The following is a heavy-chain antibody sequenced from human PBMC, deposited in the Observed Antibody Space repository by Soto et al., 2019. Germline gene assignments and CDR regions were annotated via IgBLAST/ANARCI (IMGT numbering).Heavy chain of an antibody. D-gene: IGHD2-2*01. CDR1: GGSISSGGSY. Sequence: SETLSLTCTVSGGSISSGGSYWGCIRQPPGKGLEWIGYIYYSGNTYFNPSLKSRVTLSVDTSKNQFSLSLSSVTAADTAVYYCVRYCSTTKCPFDYWGQGTLVTVSS. J-gene: IGHJ4*02. CDR2: IYYSGNT. V-gene: IGHV4-30-4*01. CDR3: VRYCSTTKCPFDY.